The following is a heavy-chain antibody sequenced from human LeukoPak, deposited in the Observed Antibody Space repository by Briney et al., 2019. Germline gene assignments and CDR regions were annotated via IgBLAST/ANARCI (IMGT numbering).Heavy chain of an antibody. CDR3: AREEDPDAFDI. CDR1: GGSFSGYY. J-gene: IGHJ3*02. V-gene: IGHV4-34*01. Sequence: PSETLSLTCAVCGGSFSGYYWSWIRQPPGKGLEWIGEINHSGSTNYNPSLKSRVTISVDTSKNQFSLKLSSVTAADTAVYYCAREEDPDAFDIWGQGTMVTVSS. CDR2: INHSGST.